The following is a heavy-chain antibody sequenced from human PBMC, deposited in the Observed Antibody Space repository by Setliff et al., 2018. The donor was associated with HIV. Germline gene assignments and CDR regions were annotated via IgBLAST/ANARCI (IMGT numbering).Heavy chain of an antibody. D-gene: IGHD3-22*01. Sequence: PSETLSLTCTVSGGSISSYYWSWIRQPPGKGLEWIGYIYYSGSTNYNPSLKSRVTISVDTSKNQFSLKLSSVTAADTAVYYCARNLLHYDSSGLRWNYYYYYMDVW. CDR3: ARNLLHYDSSGLRWNYYYYYMDV. V-gene: IGHV4-59*01. J-gene: IGHJ6*03. CDR2: IYYSGST. CDR1: GGSISSYY.